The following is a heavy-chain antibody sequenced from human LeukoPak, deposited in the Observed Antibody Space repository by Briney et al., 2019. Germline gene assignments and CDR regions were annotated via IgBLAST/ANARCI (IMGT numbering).Heavy chain of an antibody. CDR1: GGTFSSYA. D-gene: IGHD3-22*01. J-gene: IGHJ2*01. Sequence: SVKVSCKASGGTFSSYAISWMRQAPGQGLEWMGRIIPILGIANYAQKFQGRVTITADKSTSTAYMELSSLRSEDTAVYYCARAYYYDSSGYRGGWYFDLWGRGTLVTVSS. V-gene: IGHV1-69*04. CDR3: ARAYYYDSSGYRGGWYFDL. CDR2: IIPILGIA.